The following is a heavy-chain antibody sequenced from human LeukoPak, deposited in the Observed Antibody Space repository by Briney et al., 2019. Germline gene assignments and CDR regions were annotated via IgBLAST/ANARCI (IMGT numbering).Heavy chain of an antibody. CDR3: ARDPSGDSSGYPFDY. Sequence: ASVKVSCKASGYTFTGYYMHWVRQAPGQGLEWMGWINPNSGGTNYAQKFQGRVTMTRDTSISTAYMELSRLGSDDTAIYYCARDPSGDSSGYPFDYWGQGTLVPVSS. CDR2: INPNSGGT. CDR1: GYTFTGYY. D-gene: IGHD3-22*01. J-gene: IGHJ4*02. V-gene: IGHV1-2*02.